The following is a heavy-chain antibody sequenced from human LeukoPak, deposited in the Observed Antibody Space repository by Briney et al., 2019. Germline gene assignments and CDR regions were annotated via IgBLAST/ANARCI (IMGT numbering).Heavy chain of an antibody. Sequence: GGSLRLSCAASGFTFSSYAMHWVRQAPGKGLEWVAVISYDGSNKYYADSVKGRFTISRDNSKNTLYLQMNSLRAEDTAVYYCARDMDGATVTTSVYYYYGMDGWGQGTTVTVSS. J-gene: IGHJ6*02. CDR2: ISYDGSNK. V-gene: IGHV3-30-3*01. CDR1: GFTFSSYA. CDR3: ARDMDGATVTTSVYYYYGMDG. D-gene: IGHD4-17*01.